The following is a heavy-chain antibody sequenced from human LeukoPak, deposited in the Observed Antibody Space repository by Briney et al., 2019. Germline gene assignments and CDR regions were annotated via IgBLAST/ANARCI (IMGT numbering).Heavy chain of an antibody. CDR3: ARDPGAYDYVWGSKGGYFDY. CDR2: IYSGGST. V-gene: IGHV3-66*01. D-gene: IGHD3-16*01. CDR1: GFTFSDYY. Sequence: GGSLRLSCAASGFTFSDYYMSWVRQAPGKGLEWVSVIYSGGSTYYADSVKGRFTISRDNSKNTLYLQMNSLRAEDTAVYYCARDPGAYDYVWGSKGGYFDYWGQGTLVTVSS. J-gene: IGHJ4*02.